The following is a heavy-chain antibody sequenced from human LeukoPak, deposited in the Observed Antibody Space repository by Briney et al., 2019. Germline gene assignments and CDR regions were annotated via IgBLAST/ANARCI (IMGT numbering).Heavy chain of an antibody. Sequence: SETLSLTCAVYGGSFSTYYWSWTRQPPGKGLEWIGEVTHSGRTNYNPSLRSRVTISVDMSKHQFSLKLISVTAADTAVYYCARGPRIVPANDGYYYMDVWGKGTTVTVSS. CDR1: GGSFSTYY. D-gene: IGHD2-2*01. V-gene: IGHV4-34*01. CDR3: ARGPRIVPANDGYYYMDV. CDR2: VTHSGRT. J-gene: IGHJ6*03.